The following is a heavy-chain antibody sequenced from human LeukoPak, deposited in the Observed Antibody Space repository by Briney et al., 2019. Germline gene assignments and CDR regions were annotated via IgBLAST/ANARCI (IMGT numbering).Heavy chain of an antibody. Sequence: GGSLRLSCAASGFTFSDYYMSWIRQAPGKGLEWVSYVSSSGSTIYYADSVKGRFTISRDNAKNSLYLQMNSLRAEDTAVYYCARSAIAAASFGFDYWGQGTLVTVSS. D-gene: IGHD6-13*01. J-gene: IGHJ4*02. V-gene: IGHV3-11*01. CDR3: ARSAIAAASFGFDY. CDR1: GFTFSDYY. CDR2: VSSSGSTI.